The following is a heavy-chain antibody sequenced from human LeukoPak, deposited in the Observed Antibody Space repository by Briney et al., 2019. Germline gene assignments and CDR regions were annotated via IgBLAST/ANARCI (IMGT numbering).Heavy chain of an antibody. CDR2: FDPEDGET. CDR3: ATESRGGITMVRGVLYDAFDI. CDR1: GYTLTELS. D-gene: IGHD3-10*01. V-gene: IGHV1-24*01. Sequence: AASVKVSCTVSGYTLTELSMHWVRQAPGKGLEWMGGFDPEDGETIYAQKFQGRVTMTEDTSTDTAYMELSSLRSEDTAVYYCATESRGGITMVRGVLYDAFDIWGQGTMVTVSS. J-gene: IGHJ3*02.